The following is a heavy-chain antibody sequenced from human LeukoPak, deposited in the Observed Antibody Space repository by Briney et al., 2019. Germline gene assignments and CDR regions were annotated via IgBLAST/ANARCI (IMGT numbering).Heavy chain of an antibody. V-gene: IGHV4-59*01. CDR3: ARVGDYYDSSGYYYLSWFDP. CDR1: GDSISSYY. CDR2: IYYSGST. Sequence: SETLSLTCTVSGDSISSYYWSWIRQPPGKGLEWIGYIYYSGSTNYNPSLKSRVTISVDTSKNQFSLKLSSVTAAGTAVYYCARVGDYYDSSGYYYLSWFDPWGQGTLVTVSS. J-gene: IGHJ5*02. D-gene: IGHD3-22*01.